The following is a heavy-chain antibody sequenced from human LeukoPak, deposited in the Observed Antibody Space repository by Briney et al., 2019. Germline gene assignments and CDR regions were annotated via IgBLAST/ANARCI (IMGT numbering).Heavy chain of an antibody. J-gene: IGHJ4*02. D-gene: IGHD3-3*01. CDR3: AKEGPWSASSDC. Sequence: GGSLRLSCAASGFTVSSNYMSWVRQAPGKGLEWVSTISDRRANTYYADSVKGRFTISRDNSKNTLYLQMHSLRAEDTAMYYCAKEGPWSASSDCWGQGTLVTVSS. V-gene: IGHV3-53*01. CDR2: ISDRRANT. CDR1: GFTVSSNY.